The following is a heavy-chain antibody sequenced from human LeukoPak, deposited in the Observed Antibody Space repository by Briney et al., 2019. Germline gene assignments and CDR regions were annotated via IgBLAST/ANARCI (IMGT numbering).Heavy chain of an antibody. Sequence: GGSLRLSCAASGFTFSRYGMHWVRQAPGKGLEWVAFIRYDGSNKYYADSVKGRFTVSRDNSKNTLYLQMNSLRAEDTAVYYCAKDYRGYCSSTSCSYYFDYWGQGTLVTVSS. J-gene: IGHJ4*02. CDR1: GFTFSRYG. CDR3: AKDYRGYCSSTSCSYYFDY. V-gene: IGHV3-30*02. CDR2: IRYDGSNK. D-gene: IGHD2-2*01.